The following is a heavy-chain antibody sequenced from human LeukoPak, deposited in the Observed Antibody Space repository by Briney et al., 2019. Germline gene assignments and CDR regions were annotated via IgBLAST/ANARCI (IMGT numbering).Heavy chain of an antibody. J-gene: IGHJ4*02. V-gene: IGHV1-46*01. D-gene: IGHD3-22*01. CDR3: ARDLSSVEKDSSYYYDSSGDYFDN. Sequence: ASVKVSCKASGYTFTSYFMHWVRQAPGQGLEWMGIINPSGGSTSYAQKFQGRVTMTRDTSTSTVYMELSSLRSEDTAVYYCARDLSSVEKDSSYYYDSSGDYFDNWGQGTLVTVSS. CDR2: INPSGGST. CDR1: GYTFTSYF.